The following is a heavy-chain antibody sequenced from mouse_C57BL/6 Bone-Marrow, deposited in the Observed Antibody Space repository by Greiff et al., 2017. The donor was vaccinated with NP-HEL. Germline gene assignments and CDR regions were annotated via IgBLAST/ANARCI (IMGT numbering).Heavy chain of an antibody. CDR3: ARGSYYYGSSPYY. D-gene: IGHD1-1*01. V-gene: IGHV1-59*01. J-gene: IGHJ2*01. CDR2: IDPSDSYT. CDR1: GYTFTSYW. Sequence: VQLQQPGAELVRPGTSVKLSCKASGYTFTSYWMHWVKQRPGQGLEWIGVIDPSDSYTNYNQKFKGKATLTVDTSSSTAYMQLSSLTSEDSAVYYCARGSYYYGSSPYYWGQGTTLTVSS.